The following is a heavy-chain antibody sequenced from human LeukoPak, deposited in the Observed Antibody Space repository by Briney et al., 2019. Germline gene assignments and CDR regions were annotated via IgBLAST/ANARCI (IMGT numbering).Heavy chain of an antibody. CDR3: ARGGYSGSYLGY. CDR1: GFTFSSYS. Sequence: PGGSLRLSCAASGFTFSSYSMNWVRQAPGKGLEWVSYISSSSGLIYYADSVKGRFTISRDNAKNTLYLQMNSLRAEDTAVYYCARGGYSGSYLGYWGQGTLVTVSS. CDR2: ISSSSGLI. J-gene: IGHJ4*02. D-gene: IGHD1-26*01. V-gene: IGHV3-48*04.